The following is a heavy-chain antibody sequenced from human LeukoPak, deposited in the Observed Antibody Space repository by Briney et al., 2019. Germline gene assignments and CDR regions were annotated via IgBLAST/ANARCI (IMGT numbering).Heavy chain of an antibody. CDR2: ISGSGGST. CDR1: GFTFSSYA. Sequence: GGSLRLSCAASGFTFSSYAMSWVRQAPGKGLEWVSAISGSGGSTYYADSVKGRFTIPRDNSKNTPYLQMNSLRAEDTAVYYCAKSVHSRYFDYWGQGTMVTVSS. J-gene: IGHJ4*02. V-gene: IGHV3-23*01. CDR3: AKSVHSRYFDY. D-gene: IGHD5/OR15-5a*01.